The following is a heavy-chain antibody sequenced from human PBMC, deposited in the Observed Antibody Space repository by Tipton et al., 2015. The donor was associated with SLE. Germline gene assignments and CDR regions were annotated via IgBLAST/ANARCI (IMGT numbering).Heavy chain of an antibody. Sequence: SLRLSCNIAGYNFTSYWIAWVRQMPGKGLEWMGIIYPGDSDTRYSPSFQGQVTISADKSISTAYLQWSSLKASDTAMYYCASFEGEWNYWGQGTLVTVSS. D-gene: IGHD3-16*01. V-gene: IGHV5-51*01. CDR2: IYPGDSDT. CDR1: GYNFTSYW. CDR3: ASFEGEWNY. J-gene: IGHJ4*02.